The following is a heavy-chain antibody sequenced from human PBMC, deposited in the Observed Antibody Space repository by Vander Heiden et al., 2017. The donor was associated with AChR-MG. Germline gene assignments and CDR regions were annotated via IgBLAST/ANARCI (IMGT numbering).Heavy chain of an antibody. J-gene: IGHJ4*02. Sequence: EVQLVESGGGLVQPGRSLRLSCAASGFTFDDYAMHWVRQAPGKGLEWVSGISWNSGSIGYADSVKGRFTISRDNAKNSLYLQMNSLRAEDTALYYCAKDIGRDSSGCFDYWGQGTLVTVSS. CDR2: ISWNSGSI. V-gene: IGHV3-9*01. CDR1: GFTFDDYA. CDR3: AKDIGRDSSGCFDY. D-gene: IGHD3-22*01.